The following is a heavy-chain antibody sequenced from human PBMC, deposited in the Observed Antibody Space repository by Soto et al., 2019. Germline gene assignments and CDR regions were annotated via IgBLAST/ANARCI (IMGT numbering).Heavy chain of an antibody. CDR3: ARDRGYLAQWDY. V-gene: IGHV1-18*01. D-gene: IGHD2-15*01. CDR1: RYAETRCD. CDR2: ISAYNGNT. Sequence: ASLRLADRSCRYAETRCDISRLRHAPGQGLEWMGWISAYNGNTNYTQKLQGRVTMTTDTSTSTAYMELRSLRSDDTAVYYCARDRGYLAQWDYWGQGTLVTVSS. J-gene: IGHJ4*02.